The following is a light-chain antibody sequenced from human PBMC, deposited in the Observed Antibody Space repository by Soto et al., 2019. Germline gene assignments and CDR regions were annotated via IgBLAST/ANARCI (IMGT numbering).Light chain of an antibody. CDR1: QSVSSY. J-gene: IGKJ1*01. CDR3: QQSYSTPT. CDR2: AVH. V-gene: IGKV1-39*01. Sequence: DIQMTQSPSSLSASIGDRVTITCRASQSVSSYLNWYQQKPGKAPKLLIYAVHSLQNGVPSRFRGSASGTDFALTISSLRPEDFATYYCQQSYSTPTFGQGTKVDIK.